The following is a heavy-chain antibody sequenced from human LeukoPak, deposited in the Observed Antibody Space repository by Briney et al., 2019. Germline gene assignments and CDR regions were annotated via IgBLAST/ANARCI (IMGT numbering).Heavy chain of an antibody. CDR1: GFTFSSFG. CDR3: AKDMSRYYFDY. V-gene: IGHV3-30*02. J-gene: IGHJ4*02. Sequence: PGGSLRLSCAASGFTFSSFGMHWARQAPGKGLEWVAFIRYDGSDKHYGDSVKGRFTISRDNSKNTLYLQMNSLRAEDTAVYYCAKDMSRYYFDYWGQGTLVTVSS. CDR2: IRYDGSDK.